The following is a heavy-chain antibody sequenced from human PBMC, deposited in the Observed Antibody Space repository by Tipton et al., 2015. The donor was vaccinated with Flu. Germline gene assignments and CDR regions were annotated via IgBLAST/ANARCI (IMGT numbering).Heavy chain of an antibody. J-gene: IGHJ6*02. CDR3: AKSLATVVQKVVGMDV. CDR1: GGTFSSYG. D-gene: IGHD4-23*01. V-gene: IGHV1-69*09. CDR2: IITILGTA. Sequence: QMQLVQSGAEVKKPGSSVKVSCKASGGTFSSYGISWVRQAPGQGLEWMGRIITILGTADYAQKFQGRVTITADKSTSAAHMELSSLRFEDTAVYYCAKSLATVVQKVVGMDVWGQGTTVTVSS.